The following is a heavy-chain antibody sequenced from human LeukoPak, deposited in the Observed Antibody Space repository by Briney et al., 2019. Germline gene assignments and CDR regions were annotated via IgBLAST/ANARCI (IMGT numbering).Heavy chain of an antibody. Sequence: GGSLRLSCAASGFTFSTYYMSWVRQAAGKGLEWVANIKQDGSEKNYVDSVKGRFTISRDNAKNSLYLQMDSLRAKDTAVYYCARDSRGLETKYNWFDPWGQGTLVTVFS. V-gene: IGHV3-7*01. CDR1: GFTFSTYY. CDR3: ARDSRGLETKYNWFDP. J-gene: IGHJ5*02. CDR2: IKQDGSEK.